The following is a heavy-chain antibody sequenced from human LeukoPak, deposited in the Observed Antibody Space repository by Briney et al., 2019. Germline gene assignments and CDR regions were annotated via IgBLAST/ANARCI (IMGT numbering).Heavy chain of an antibody. D-gene: IGHD3-3*01. V-gene: IGHV4-34*01. Sequence: SETLSLTCAVYGGPFSGYYWTWICQPPGKGLEWIGEISHSGSTNYHPSLKSRVTISVDTSKNQFSLKLSSVTAADTAVYYCARGRASYDFWSGYLFDYWGQGTLVTVSS. CDR2: ISHSGST. CDR1: GGPFSGYY. J-gene: IGHJ4*02. CDR3: ARGRASYDFWSGYLFDY.